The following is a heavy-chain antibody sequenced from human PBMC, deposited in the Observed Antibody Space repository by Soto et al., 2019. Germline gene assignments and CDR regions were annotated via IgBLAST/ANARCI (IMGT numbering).Heavy chain of an antibody. CDR2: ISGSGGST. CDR3: AKRYCSGGSCYSGYYMDV. D-gene: IGHD2-15*01. Sequence: EVQLLESGGGLVQPGGSLRLSCAASGFTFSSYAMSWVRQAPGKGLEWVSAISGSGGSTYYADSVKGRFTISRDNSKNTLYLQMSSLRAEDTAVYYCAKRYCSGGSCYSGYYMDVWGKGTTVTVSS. CDR1: GFTFSSYA. V-gene: IGHV3-23*01. J-gene: IGHJ6*03.